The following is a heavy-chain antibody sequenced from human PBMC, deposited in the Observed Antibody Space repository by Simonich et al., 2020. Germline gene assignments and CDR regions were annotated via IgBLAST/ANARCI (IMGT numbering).Heavy chain of an antibody. CDR2: RAAYNGKP. J-gene: IGHJ4*02. CDR1: GYTFTSYG. Sequence: QVQLVQSGAEVKKPGASVKVSCKASGYTFTSYGISWVRQAPGQGLEWRGWRAAYNGKPTYAQKLQGRVTMTTDTAPSTAYMELRSLRSDDTAVYYCARASRGTWWYYYFDYWGQGTLVTVSS. D-gene: IGHD2-15*01. CDR3: ARASRGTWWYYYFDY. V-gene: IGHV1-18*01.